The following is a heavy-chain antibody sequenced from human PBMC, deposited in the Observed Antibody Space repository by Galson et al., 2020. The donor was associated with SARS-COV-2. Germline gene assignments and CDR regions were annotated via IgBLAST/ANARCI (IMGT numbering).Heavy chain of an antibody. D-gene: IGHD6-13*01. CDR3: ARDYNYSSSWYSIWEMYYYYGRDV. V-gene: IGHV1-46*01. CDR2: INPSGGST. CDR1: GYTFTSYY. Sequence: ASVKVSCKASGYTFTSYYMHWVRQAPGQGLEWMGIINPSGGSTSYAQKFQGRVTMTRDTSTSTVYMELSSLRSEDTAVYYCARDYNYSSSWYSIWEMYYYYGRDVGGQGTTVTVSS. J-gene: IGHJ6*02.